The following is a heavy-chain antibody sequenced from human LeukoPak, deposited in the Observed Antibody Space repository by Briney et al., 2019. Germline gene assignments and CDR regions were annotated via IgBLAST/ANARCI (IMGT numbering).Heavy chain of an antibody. CDR1: GFTFSTSW. D-gene: IGHD5-12*01. Sequence: GGSLRLSCAASGFTFSTSWMSWVRQAPGKGLEWVANIKKDGSETYYVDSVKGRFTISRDNAKNSLYLQMNSLRAEDTAMYYCARGRYSGTTYYFDYWGQGTLVTVSS. V-gene: IGHV3-7*03. J-gene: IGHJ4*02. CDR2: IKKDGSET. CDR3: ARGRYSGTTYYFDY.